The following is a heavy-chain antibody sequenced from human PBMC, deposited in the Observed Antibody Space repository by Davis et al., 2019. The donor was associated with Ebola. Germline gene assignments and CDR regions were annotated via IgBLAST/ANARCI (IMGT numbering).Heavy chain of an antibody. V-gene: IGHV3-33*01. J-gene: IGHJ5*02. CDR1: GFTFSSYG. Sequence: GESLKISCAASGFTFSSYGMHWLRQAPGKGLEWVAVIWYDGSNKYYADSVKGRFTISRDNSKNTLYLQMNSLRAEDTAVYYCARGPYGDYVSYNWFDPWGQGTLVTVSS. CDR2: IWYDGSNK. CDR3: ARGPYGDYVSYNWFDP. D-gene: IGHD4-17*01.